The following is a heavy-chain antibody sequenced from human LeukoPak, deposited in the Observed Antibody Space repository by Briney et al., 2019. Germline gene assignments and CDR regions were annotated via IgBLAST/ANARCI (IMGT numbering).Heavy chain of an antibody. J-gene: IGHJ5*02. CDR1: GGSISSSSYY. CDR2: IYYSGST. D-gene: IGHD6-13*01. Sequence: SETLSLTCTVSGGSISSSSYYWSWIRQPPGKGLEWIGYIYYSGSTNYNPSLKSRVTISVDTSKNQFSLKLSSVTAADTAVYYCARATAAGNNPWGQGTLVTVSS. V-gene: IGHV4-61*01. CDR3: ARATAAGNNP.